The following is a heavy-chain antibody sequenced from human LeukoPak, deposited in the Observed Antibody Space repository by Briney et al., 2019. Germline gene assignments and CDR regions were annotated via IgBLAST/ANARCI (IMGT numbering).Heavy chain of an antibody. CDR2: ISSGSDSI. J-gene: IGHJ3*02. CDR1: GFTFSSYS. Sequence: GGSLRLSCAASGFTFSSYSMNWVCQAPGKGLDWVSSISSGSDSIFYADSVRDRFTISRDNAKNSLYLQMNSLRAEDTAVYYCARDLVGAIADAFDIWGQGTMVTVSS. V-gene: IGHV3-21*01. CDR3: ARDLVGAIADAFDI. D-gene: IGHD1-26*01.